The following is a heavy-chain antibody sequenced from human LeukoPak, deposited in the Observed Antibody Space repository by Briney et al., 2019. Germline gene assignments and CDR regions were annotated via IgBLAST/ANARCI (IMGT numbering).Heavy chain of an antibody. J-gene: IGHJ4*02. Sequence: GGSLRLSCAASGFTFSSYAMSWVRQAPGKGLEWVSAIGGSGASTYYADSGKSRFTISRDNSKNTLYLQMNSLRAEDTAVYYCAKGGLYDFWSGRGFDYWGQGTLVTVSS. V-gene: IGHV3-23*01. D-gene: IGHD3-3*01. CDR1: GFTFSSYA. CDR2: IGGSGAST. CDR3: AKGGLYDFWSGRGFDY.